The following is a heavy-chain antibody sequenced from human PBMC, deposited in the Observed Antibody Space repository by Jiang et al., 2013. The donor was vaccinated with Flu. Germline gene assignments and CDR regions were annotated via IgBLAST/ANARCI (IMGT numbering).Heavy chain of an antibody. CDR2: ISSSSSYI. V-gene: IGHV3-21*01. CDR1: GFTFSSYS. CDR3: ARDVHYYYYGMDV. Sequence: RLSCAASGFTFSSYSMNWVRQAPGKGLEWVSSISSSSSYIYYADSVKGRFTISRDNAKNSLYLQMNSLRAEDTAVYYCARDVHYYYYGMDVWGQGTTVTVSS. J-gene: IGHJ6*02.